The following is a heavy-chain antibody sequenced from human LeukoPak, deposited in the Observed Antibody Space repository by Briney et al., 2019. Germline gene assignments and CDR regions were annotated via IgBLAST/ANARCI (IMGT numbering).Heavy chain of an antibody. CDR3: ARDRAANQDWVEFDP. Sequence: PGGSLRLSCAVSGFRVSDYYMSWVRQAPGKGLEWVGFIRDSGEAFYADFARGRLAISRDESENTLYLQMNSLRVEDTAVYFCARDRAANQDWVEFDPWGQGTPVIVSS. D-gene: IGHD3/OR15-3a*01. J-gene: IGHJ5*02. CDR1: GFRVSDYY. CDR2: IRDSGEA. V-gene: IGHV3-66*03.